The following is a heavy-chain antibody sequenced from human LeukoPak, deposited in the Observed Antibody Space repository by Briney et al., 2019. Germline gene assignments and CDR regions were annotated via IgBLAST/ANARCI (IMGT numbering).Heavy chain of an antibody. J-gene: IGHJ4*02. V-gene: IGHV3-30*02. D-gene: IGHD6-19*01. Sequence: GSLRLSCAASGFTFSSYGMHWVRQAPGKGLEWVAFIRYDGSNKYYADSVKGRFTISRDNSKNTLYLQMNSLRAEDTAVYYCARDIGLAVAAPGDYWGQGTLVTVSS. CDR2: IRYDGSNK. CDR1: GFTFSSYG. CDR3: ARDIGLAVAAPGDY.